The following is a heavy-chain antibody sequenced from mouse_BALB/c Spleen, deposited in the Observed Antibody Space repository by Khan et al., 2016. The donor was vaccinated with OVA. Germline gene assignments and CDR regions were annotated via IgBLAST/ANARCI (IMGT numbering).Heavy chain of an antibody. CDR2: INPSNGGT. Sequence: VQLQESGAELVKPGASVKLSCKTSGYTFTSYYMYWVKQRPGQGLEWIGEINPSNGGTNFNEQFKSKATLTVDKSSSTAYMQLSILTSEDSAVYYCTRSGGGAFVYWGQGTLVTVSA. CDR3: TRSGGGAFVY. D-gene: IGHD1-1*02. V-gene: IGHV1S81*02. CDR1: GYTFTSYY. J-gene: IGHJ3*01.